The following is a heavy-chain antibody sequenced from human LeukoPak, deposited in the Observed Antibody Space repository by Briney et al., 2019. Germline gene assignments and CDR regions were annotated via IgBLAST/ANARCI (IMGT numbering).Heavy chain of an antibody. CDR1: GGSISSSSYY. V-gene: IGHV4-39*07. CDR2: IYYSGST. CDR3: ARGVGALYYFDY. D-gene: IGHD1-26*01. Sequence: KPSETLSLTCTVSGGSISSSSYYWGWIRQPPGKGLEWIGSIYYSGSTYYNPSLKSRVTISVDTSKNQFSLKLSSVTAADTAVYYCARGVGALYYFDYWGQGTLVAVSS. J-gene: IGHJ4*02.